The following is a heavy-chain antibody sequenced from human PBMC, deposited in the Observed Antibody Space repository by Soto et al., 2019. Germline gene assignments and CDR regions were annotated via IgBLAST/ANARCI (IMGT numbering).Heavy chain of an antibody. CDR3: APTRYDYGDDAVGY. CDR1: GFTFNKYA. V-gene: IGHV3-23*01. J-gene: IGHJ4*01. CDR2: ISGSSSTT. D-gene: IGHD4-17*01. Sequence: GESLKISCVASGFTFNKYAMTWVRQAPGKGLEWVSSISGSSSTTYYADSVKGRFTISRDNSKNTVYLHMNTLSTEDTAVYYCAPTRYDYGDDAVGYWGQGTLVTVSS.